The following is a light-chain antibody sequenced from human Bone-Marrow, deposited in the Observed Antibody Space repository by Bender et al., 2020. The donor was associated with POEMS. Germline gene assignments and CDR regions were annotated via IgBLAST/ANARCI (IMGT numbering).Light chain of an antibody. CDR1: SSDVGAYNY. CDR2: EVS. J-gene: IGLJ1*01. Sequence: QSALTQVRSVSGSPGQSVTISCTGTSSDVGAYNYVPWYQQHPGKAPKLMISEVSKRPPGVPARFSGSKSGNTASLTFSGLQADGEADYYCCSYAGDYVFGTGTTVTVL. V-gene: IGLV2-11*01. CDR3: CSYAGDYV.